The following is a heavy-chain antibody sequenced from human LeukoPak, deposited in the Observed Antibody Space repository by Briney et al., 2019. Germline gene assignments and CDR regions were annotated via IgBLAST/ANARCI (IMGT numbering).Heavy chain of an antibody. CDR3: AKAQYCGSTSCYTWFGP. Sequence: GGSLRLSCVAPGFTFSSDAMSWVRQAPGQGLEWVSAVSSSGDNTYYADSVKARFTISRDNSKNTLYLQMRSLRAEDTAIYYCAKAQYCGSTSCYTWFGPWGQGTLVTVSS. J-gene: IGHJ5*02. V-gene: IGHV3-23*01. CDR1: GFTFSSDA. CDR2: VSSSGDNT. D-gene: IGHD2-2*02.